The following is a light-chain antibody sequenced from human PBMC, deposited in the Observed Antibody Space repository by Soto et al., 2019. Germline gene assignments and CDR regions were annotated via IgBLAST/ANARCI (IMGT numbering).Light chain of an antibody. V-gene: IGKV1-39*01. J-gene: IGKJ4*01. CDR1: QSISRY. CDR2: GTS. CDR3: PHCYSPLLT. Sequence: DIQMTQSPSSLSASVGDRVTITCRASQSISRYLNWYQVKSGKGPKLLIYGTSTLQSGVPSRFSGSGSGTHFTLTLSNLQPEYCAVYYCPHCYSPLLTFGGGTRVEIK.